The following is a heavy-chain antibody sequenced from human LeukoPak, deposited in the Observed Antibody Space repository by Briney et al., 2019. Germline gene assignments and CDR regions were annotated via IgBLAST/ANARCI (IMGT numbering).Heavy chain of an antibody. CDR2: ISGSGGST. V-gene: IGHV3-23*01. J-gene: IGHJ4*02. D-gene: IGHD3-3*01. CDR3: AKERNALRFLEWLWDN. Sequence: PGRSLRLSCAASGFTFSSYAMHWVRQAPGKGLEWVSGISGSGGSTYYADSVKGRFTNSRDNSKNTVYLQMNSLRAEDTAVYYCAKERNALRFLEWLWDNWGQGTLVTVSS. CDR1: GFTFSSYA.